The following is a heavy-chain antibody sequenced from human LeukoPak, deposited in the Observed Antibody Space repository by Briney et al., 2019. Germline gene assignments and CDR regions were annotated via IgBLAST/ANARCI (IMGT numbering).Heavy chain of an antibody. CDR2: ISYEGSNK. CDR1: GFTFSNYD. CDR3: AKDLGGWEGYFDY. D-gene: IGHD6-19*01. J-gene: IGHJ4*02. Sequence: GGSLRLSCAASGFTFSNYDMHWVRQAPGKGLEWVAVISYEGSNKYYADSVRGRFTISRDNSKNTLSLQMNSLRPEDTAVYYCAKDLGGWEGYFDYWGQGTLVTVSS. V-gene: IGHV3-30*18.